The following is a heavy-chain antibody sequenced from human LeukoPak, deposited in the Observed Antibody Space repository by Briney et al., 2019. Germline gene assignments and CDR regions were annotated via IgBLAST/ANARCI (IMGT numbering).Heavy chain of an antibody. CDR2: IYYSGST. D-gene: IGHD6-13*01. CDR3: ARHLYSSSWFDY. V-gene: IGHV4-59*08. Sequence: SETLSLTCTVSGGSISSYYWSWIRQPPGKGLEWIGYIYYSGSTNYNPSLKSRVTISVDTSKNQFSLKLSSATAADTAVYYCARHLYSSSWFDYWGQGTLVTVSS. J-gene: IGHJ5*01. CDR1: GGSISSYY.